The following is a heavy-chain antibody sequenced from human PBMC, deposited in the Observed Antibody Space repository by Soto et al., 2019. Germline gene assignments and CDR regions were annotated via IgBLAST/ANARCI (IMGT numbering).Heavy chain of an antibody. J-gene: IGHJ4*02. CDR1: GGSISSSSYY. CDR3: ARGSHYNFDY. CDR2: IYYSGST. V-gene: IGHV4-39*01. D-gene: IGHD1-26*01. Sequence: XETLSLTCTVSGGSISSSSYYWGWIRQPPGKGLEWIGSIYYSGSTYYNPSLKSRATISVDTSKNQFSLKLSSVTAADTAVYYCARGSHYNFDYWGQGTLVTVSS.